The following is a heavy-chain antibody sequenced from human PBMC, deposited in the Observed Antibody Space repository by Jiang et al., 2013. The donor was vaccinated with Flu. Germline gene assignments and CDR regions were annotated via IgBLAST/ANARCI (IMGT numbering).Heavy chain of an antibody. V-gene: IGHV1-69*02. CDR2: IIPILGIA. J-gene: IGHJ6*02. Sequence: EVKKPGSSVKVSCKASGGTFSSYTISWVRQAPGQGLEWMGRIIPILGIANYAQKFQGRVTITADKSTSTAYMELSSLRSEDTAVYYCARGDYLHYYYYGMDVWGQGTTVTVSS. CDR3: ARGDYLHYYYYGMDV. D-gene: IGHD5-12*01. CDR1: GGTFSSYT.